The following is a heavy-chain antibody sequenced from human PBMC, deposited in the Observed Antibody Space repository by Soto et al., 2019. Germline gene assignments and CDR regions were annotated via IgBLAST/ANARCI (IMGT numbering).Heavy chain of an antibody. J-gene: IGHJ4*02. CDR1: GFTFSNAW. Sequence: EVQLVESGGGLVKPGGSLRLSCAASGFTFSNAWMSWVRQAPGNGLEWVGRIKSKTDGGTTDYAAPVKGRFTISRDDSKNTLYLQMNSLKTVDTAVYYCTTDPVKLELLGGDYWGQGTLVTVSS. CDR3: TTDPVKLELLGGDY. D-gene: IGHD1-7*01. V-gene: IGHV3-15*01. CDR2: IKSKTDGGTT.